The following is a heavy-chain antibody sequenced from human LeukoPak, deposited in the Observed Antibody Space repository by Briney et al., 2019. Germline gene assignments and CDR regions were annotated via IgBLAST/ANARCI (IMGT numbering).Heavy chain of an antibody. CDR2: ISAYNGNT. J-gene: IGHJ3*02. CDR1: GGTFSSYA. D-gene: IGHD4-23*01. V-gene: IGHV1-18*01. Sequence: ASVKVSCKASGGTFSSYAISWVRQAPGQGLEWMGWISAYNGNTNYAQKLQGRVTMTTDTSTSTAYMELRSLRSDDTAVYYCARARWDAFDIWGQGTMATVSS. CDR3: ARARWDAFDI.